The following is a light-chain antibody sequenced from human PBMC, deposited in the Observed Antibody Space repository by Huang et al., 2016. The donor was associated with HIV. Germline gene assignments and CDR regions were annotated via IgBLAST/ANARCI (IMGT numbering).Light chain of an antibody. J-gene: IGKJ4*01. CDR1: QNINNK. Sequence: EIVMTQSPATLSVSPGERATLSCRASQNINNKLAGYQQIPGQAPRLLIYGASTRATGVPARFSGSGSGTEFTLTISSLQSEDFALYYCQQYNSWPPLTFGGGTKVEIK. CDR2: GAS. CDR3: QQYNSWPPLT. V-gene: IGKV3-15*01.